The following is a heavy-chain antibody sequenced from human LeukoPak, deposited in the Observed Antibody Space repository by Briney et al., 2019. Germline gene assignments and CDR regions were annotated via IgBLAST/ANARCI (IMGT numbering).Heavy chain of an antibody. V-gene: IGHV4-59*01. Sequence: SETLSLTCTVSGGSISNYYWSWIRQPPGKGLEWIGYIYYSGSTNYNPSLKSRVTISVDTSKNQFSLKLSSVTAADTAVYYCASIDSSVIGGAFDIWGQGTMVTVSS. CDR2: IYYSGST. D-gene: IGHD3-22*01. CDR1: GGSISNYY. CDR3: ASIDSSVIGGAFDI. J-gene: IGHJ3*02.